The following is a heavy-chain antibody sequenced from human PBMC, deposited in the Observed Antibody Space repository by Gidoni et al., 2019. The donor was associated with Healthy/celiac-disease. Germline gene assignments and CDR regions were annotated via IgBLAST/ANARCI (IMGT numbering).Heavy chain of an antibody. CDR1: GYTLTELS. V-gene: IGHV1-24*01. Sequence: QLQLVQSGAEVKKPGASVTVSCQVSGYTLTELSQHWVRQAPGKGLEWKGGFDPEDGETIYAKKFQGRVTMTEDTSTDTADMELSSLRSEDTAVYYCATEPLAAGTLYWGQGTLVTVSS. D-gene: IGHD6-13*01. CDR3: ATEPLAAGTLY. J-gene: IGHJ4*02. CDR2: FDPEDGET.